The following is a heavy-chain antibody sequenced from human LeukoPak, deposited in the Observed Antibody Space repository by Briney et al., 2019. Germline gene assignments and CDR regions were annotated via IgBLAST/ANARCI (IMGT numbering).Heavy chain of an antibody. V-gene: IGHV4-34*01. Sequence: SETLSLTCAVYGGSFSGYYWTWIRQPPGKGLEWIGDINHSGSTNYNPSLKSRVTISVDTSRNQFSLKLRSVTAADTAVYYCASFPIAAAGAYYFDYWGQGTLVIVSS. CDR3: ASFPIAAAGAYYFDY. CDR2: INHSGST. D-gene: IGHD6-13*01. J-gene: IGHJ4*02. CDR1: GGSFSGYY.